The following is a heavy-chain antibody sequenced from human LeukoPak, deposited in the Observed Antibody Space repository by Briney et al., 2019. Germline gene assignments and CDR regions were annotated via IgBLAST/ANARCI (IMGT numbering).Heavy chain of an antibody. CDR2: ISGSGGST. CDR3: AKDLTVTTYYFDY. V-gene: IGHV3-23*01. CDR1: GFTFSSYW. J-gene: IGHJ4*02. Sequence: GGSLRLSCAASGFTFSSYWMSWVRQAPGKGLEWVSAISGSGGSTYYADSVKGRFTISRDNSKNTLYLQMNSLRAEDTAVYYCAKDLTVTTYYFDYWGQGTLVTVSS. D-gene: IGHD4-17*01.